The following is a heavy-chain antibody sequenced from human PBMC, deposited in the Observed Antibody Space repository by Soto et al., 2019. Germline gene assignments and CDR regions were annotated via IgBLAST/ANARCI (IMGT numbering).Heavy chain of an antibody. D-gene: IGHD3-22*01. CDR1: GGTFSSYA. J-gene: IGHJ3*02. CDR2: IIPIFGTA. Sequence: ASVKVSCKASGGTFSSYAISWVRQAPGQGLEWMGGIIPIFGTANYAQKFQGRVTITADKSTSTAYMELSSLRSEGTAVYYCARSQYYYDSSGYYWDAFDIWGQGTMVTVSS. V-gene: IGHV1-69*06. CDR3: ARSQYYYDSSGYYWDAFDI.